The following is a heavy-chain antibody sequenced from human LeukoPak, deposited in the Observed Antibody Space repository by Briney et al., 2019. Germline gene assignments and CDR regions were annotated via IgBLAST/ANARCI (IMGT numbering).Heavy chain of an antibody. CDR1: GFTFSSYS. Sequence: PGGSLRLSCAASGFTFSSYSMNWVRQAPGKGLEWVSSISSSSSYIYYADSVKGRFTISRDNAKNSLYLQMNSLRAEDTAVYYCARDRLELRFLEWLQYYYYYGMDVWSQGTTVTVSS. J-gene: IGHJ6*02. V-gene: IGHV3-21*01. CDR2: ISSSSSYI. D-gene: IGHD3-3*01. CDR3: ARDRLELRFLEWLQYYYYYGMDV.